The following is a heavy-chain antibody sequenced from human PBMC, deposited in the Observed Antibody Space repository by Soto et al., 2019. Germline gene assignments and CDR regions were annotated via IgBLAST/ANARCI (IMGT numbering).Heavy chain of an antibody. CDR1: GYTFTSYG. D-gene: IGHD3-3*01. CDR3: ARDTSITIFGVVIPFDY. J-gene: IGHJ4*02. Sequence: ASVKVSCKASGYTFTSYGISWVRQAPGQGLEWMGWISAYNGNTNYAQKLQGRVTMTTDTSTSTAYMELRSLRSDDTAVYYCARDTSITIFGVVIPFDYWGQGTLVTVSS. CDR2: ISAYNGNT. V-gene: IGHV1-18*01.